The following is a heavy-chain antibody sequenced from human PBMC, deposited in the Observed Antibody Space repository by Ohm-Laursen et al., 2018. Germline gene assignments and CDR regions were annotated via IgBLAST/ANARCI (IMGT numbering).Heavy chain of an antibody. J-gene: IGHJ4*02. Sequence: SDTLSLTRTVSGGSISSGGYYWSWIRQHPRKGLEWIGYIYYSGSTNYNPSLKSRVTISVDTSKNHFSLKLSSVTAADTAVYYCARHSSGWDDHFDYWGQGTLVTVSS. CDR2: IYYSGST. CDR3: ARHSSGWDDHFDY. D-gene: IGHD6-19*01. V-gene: IGHV4-61*08. CDR1: GGSISSGGYY.